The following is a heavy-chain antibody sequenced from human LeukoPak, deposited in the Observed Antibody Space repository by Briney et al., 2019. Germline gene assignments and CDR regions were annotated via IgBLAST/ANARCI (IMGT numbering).Heavy chain of an antibody. D-gene: IGHD6-13*01. Sequence: SGGSLRLSCAASGFTVSSNYMSWVRQAPGKGLEWVSVIYSGGSTYYADSVKGRFTISRDNSKNTLYLQMNSLRAEDTAVYYCARALRAAGIGFDYWGQGTLVTVSS. V-gene: IGHV3-66*01. CDR2: IYSGGST. CDR1: GFTVSSNY. J-gene: IGHJ4*02. CDR3: ARALRAAGIGFDY.